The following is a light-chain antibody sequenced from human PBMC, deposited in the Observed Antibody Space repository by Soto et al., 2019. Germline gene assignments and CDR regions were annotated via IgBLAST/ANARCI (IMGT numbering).Light chain of an antibody. V-gene: IGLV1-40*01. J-gene: IGLJ3*02. Sequence: QSVLTQPPSVSGGPGQRVTISCTGSSSNIGAGYDVHWYQQLPGTAPKLLIYGNSNRPSGVPDRFSGSKSGTSASLAITGLQAEDEADYYCQAHDSSLSGWVFGGGTKLTVL. CDR2: GNS. CDR3: QAHDSSLSGWV. CDR1: SSNIGAGYD.